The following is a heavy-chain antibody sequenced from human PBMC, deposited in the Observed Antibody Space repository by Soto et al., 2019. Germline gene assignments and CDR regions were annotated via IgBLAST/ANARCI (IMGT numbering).Heavy chain of an antibody. Sequence: ASVKVSCKASGYTFTGYYMHWVRQAPGQGLEWMGWINPNSGGTNYAQKFQGRVTMTRDTSISTAYMELSRLGSDDTAVYYCARPYYDSSGPQNYYFDYRGQGTLVTASS. V-gene: IGHV1-2*02. CDR3: ARPYYDSSGPQNYYFDY. CDR2: INPNSGGT. J-gene: IGHJ4*02. CDR1: GYTFTGYY. D-gene: IGHD3-22*01.